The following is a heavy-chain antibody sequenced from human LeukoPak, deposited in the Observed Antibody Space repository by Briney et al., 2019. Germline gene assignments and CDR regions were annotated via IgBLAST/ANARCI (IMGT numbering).Heavy chain of an antibody. J-gene: IGHJ6*03. CDR1: GYTFTSNC. Sequence: ASVKVSCKASGYTFTSNCLHWVRQAPGQGLELMGIINPSGGSTSYAQKVHGKVTMARDMSKSTVYMELSSPRSEDTAVYYCARAARSSGWYPHGAYYYYIDVWGKGTTVTVSS. V-gene: IGHV1-46*01. CDR2: INPSGGST. D-gene: IGHD6-19*01. CDR3: ARAARSSGWYPHGAYYYYIDV.